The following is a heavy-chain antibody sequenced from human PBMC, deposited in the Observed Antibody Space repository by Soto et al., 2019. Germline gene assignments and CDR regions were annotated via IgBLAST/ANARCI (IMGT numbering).Heavy chain of an antibody. CDR2: FIPMFNRP. Sequence: QVQLVQSGAEVKKTGSSVKVSCKASGGTFSSYAISWVRQAPGQGLEWMGGFIPMFNRPHSARKFQGRVTITADESTSTAYMDLSSLRSDDTAVYYCARGQFHHVSNYYYALDVWGQGTTVTVSS. J-gene: IGHJ6*02. CDR1: GGTFSSYA. V-gene: IGHV1-69*01. CDR3: ARGQFHHVSNYYYALDV.